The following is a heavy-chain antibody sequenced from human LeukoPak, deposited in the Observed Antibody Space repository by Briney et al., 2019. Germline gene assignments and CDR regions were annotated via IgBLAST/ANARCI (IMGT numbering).Heavy chain of an antibody. CDR1: GFTFSDYY. CDR2: IRSSGSPK. CDR3: ARVGHWGSYDAFAI. V-gene: IGHV3-11*01. D-gene: IGHD7-27*01. Sequence: GGSLRLSCAASGFTFSDYYMSWIRQAPGKGQEWVAFISSGVSTYIRSSGSPKEYADSVKGRFTISRDNAKNSLYLQMNSLRAEDTAVYFCARVGHWGSYDAFAIWGQGTMVTVSS. J-gene: IGHJ3*02.